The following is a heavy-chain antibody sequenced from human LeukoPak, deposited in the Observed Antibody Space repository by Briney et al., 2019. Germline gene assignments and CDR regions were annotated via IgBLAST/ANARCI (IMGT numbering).Heavy chain of an antibody. CDR1: GFTLSDYY. Sequence: PGGSLRLSCAASGFTLSDYYMSWIRQAPGKGLEWVSYISSSGSTIYYADSVKGRFTISRDSAKNSLYLQMNSLRAEDTAVYYCSYCSSTSCYFGLDYWGQGTLVTVSS. V-gene: IGHV3-11*01. J-gene: IGHJ4*02. CDR2: ISSSGSTI. D-gene: IGHD2-2*01. CDR3: SYCSSTSCYFGLDY.